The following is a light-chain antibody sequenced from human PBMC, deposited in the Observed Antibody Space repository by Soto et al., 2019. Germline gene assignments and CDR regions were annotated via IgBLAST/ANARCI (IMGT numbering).Light chain of an antibody. Sequence: EIVLTQSPGTLSLSPGERATLSCSASRSVISNYFAWYRQKPGQAPRLLIYGVSSRPTGIPDRFSGSGSGTDFTLTISRLEPEDFAVYYCEQYGSSPRTFGQGTKVDI. J-gene: IGKJ1*01. CDR2: GVS. V-gene: IGKV3-20*01. CDR1: RSVISNY. CDR3: EQYGSSPRT.